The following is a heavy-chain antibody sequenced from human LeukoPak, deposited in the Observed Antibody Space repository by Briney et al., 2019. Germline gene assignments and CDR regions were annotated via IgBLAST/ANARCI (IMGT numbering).Heavy chain of an antibody. CDR2: INPNSGGT. CDR3: ARNKITIFGVVINPFDY. D-gene: IGHD3-3*01. CDR1: GYTFTGYY. J-gene: IGHJ4*02. Sequence: ASVKVSCKASGYTFTGYYMHWVRQAPGQGLEWMGWINPNSGGTNYAQKFQGRVTMTTDTYTSTAYMELRSLRSDDTAVYYCARNKITIFGVVINPFDYWGQGTLVTVSS. V-gene: IGHV1-2*02.